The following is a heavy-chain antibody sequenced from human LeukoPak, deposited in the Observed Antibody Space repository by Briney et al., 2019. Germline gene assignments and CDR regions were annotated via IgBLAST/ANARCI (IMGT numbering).Heavy chain of an antibody. CDR2: IYSGGST. Sequence: GGSLRLSCAASGFTVSSNYMSWVRQAPGKGLEWVSVIYSGGSTYYADSVKGRFTISRDNSKNTLYLQMNSLRAEDTAVYYCARGREGFDWQSNYFDYWGQGTLVTVSS. J-gene: IGHJ4*02. D-gene: IGHD3-9*01. V-gene: IGHV3-53*01. CDR3: ARGREGFDWQSNYFDY. CDR1: GFTVSSNY.